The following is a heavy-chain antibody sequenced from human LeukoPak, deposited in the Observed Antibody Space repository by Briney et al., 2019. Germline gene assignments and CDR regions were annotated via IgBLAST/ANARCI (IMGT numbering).Heavy chain of an antibody. CDR3: ARGKDPYKIPASSGYYSDY. CDR2: INTNTGNP. Sequence: ASVTVSCKASGYTFTSYAMNWVRQAPGQGLEWIGWINTNTGNPTYAQGFTGRFVFSLDTSVSTAYLQISSLKAEDTAVYYCARGKDPYKIPASSGYYSDYWGQGTLVTVSS. D-gene: IGHD3-22*01. V-gene: IGHV7-4-1*02. CDR1: GYTFTSYA. J-gene: IGHJ4*02.